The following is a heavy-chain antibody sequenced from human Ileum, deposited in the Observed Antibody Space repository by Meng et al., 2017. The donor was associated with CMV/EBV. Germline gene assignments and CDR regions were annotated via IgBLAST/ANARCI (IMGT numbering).Heavy chain of an antibody. CDR1: GLTFSNSW. V-gene: IGHV3-7*01. J-gene: IGHJ4*02. CDR2: IKQDEREK. Sequence: LRRSCAVCGLTFSNSWMTGVRQASVKGLEWVANIKQDEREKYYVDSVKGRFTISRDNANNLLYLQMNSLRAEDTGVYYCARGVYSLDYWGQGTLVTVSS. D-gene: IGHD2-8*01. CDR3: ARGVYSLDY.